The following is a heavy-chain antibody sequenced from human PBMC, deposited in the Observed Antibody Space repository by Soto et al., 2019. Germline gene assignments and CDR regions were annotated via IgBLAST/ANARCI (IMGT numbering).Heavy chain of an antibody. V-gene: IGHV5-51*01. CDR1: GYSFTSYW. CDR2: IYPGDSDT. D-gene: IGHD3-10*01. J-gene: IGHJ3*02. CDR3: ARLPYGSGSYYTVNDAFDI. Sequence: PGESLKISCKGSGYSFTSYWIGRVRQMPGKGLEWMGIIYPGDSDTRYSPSFQGQVTISADKSISTAYLQWSSLKASDTAMYYCARLPYGSGSYYTVNDAFDIWGQGTMVTVSS.